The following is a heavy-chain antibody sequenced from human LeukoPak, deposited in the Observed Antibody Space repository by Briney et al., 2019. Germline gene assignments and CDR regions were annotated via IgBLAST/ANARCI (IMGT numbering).Heavy chain of an antibody. V-gene: IGHV4-39*07. J-gene: IGHJ4*02. CDR1: GGSISSSDYY. D-gene: IGHD6-13*01. CDR2: IYYSGDT. Sequence: SETLSLTCTVSGGSISSSDYYWGWIRQPPGKGLEWIGSIYYSGDTYYNPSLKSRVTISVDTSKNQFSLKLSSVTAADTAMYYCARDSRGIAAAGGWGQGTLVTVSS. CDR3: ARDSRGIAAAGG.